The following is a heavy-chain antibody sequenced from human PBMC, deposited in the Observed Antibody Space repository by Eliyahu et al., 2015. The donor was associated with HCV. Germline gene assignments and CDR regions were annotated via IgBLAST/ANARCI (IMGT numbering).Heavy chain of an antibody. CDR3: ARGPPKTDDFWGGPNYYIDH. D-gene: IGHD3-3*01. J-gene: IGHJ4*02. CDR2: ISHSGSI. CDR1: GYSIXSGYY. Sequence: QVRLQESGPGLVKVSETLSLTXSVSGYSIXSGYYRGWXRQSPGKGLEWIGSISHSGSIYYNPSLKSRVIISVDTPKNQFSLKLSSVTAADTAVYYCARGPPKTDDFWGGPNYYIDHWGQGTLVTVSS. V-gene: IGHV4-38-2*02.